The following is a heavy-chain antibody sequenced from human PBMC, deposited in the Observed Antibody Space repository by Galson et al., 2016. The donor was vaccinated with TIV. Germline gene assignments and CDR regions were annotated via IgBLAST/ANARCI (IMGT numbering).Heavy chain of an antibody. CDR2: IGYDGSIE. CDR3: ARDHRLYGDYSLGYFDY. J-gene: IGHJ4*02. D-gene: IGHD4-17*01. V-gene: IGHV3-33*01. CDR1: GFTFSYYG. Sequence: SLRLSCAASGFTFSYYGMHWFRQAPGTGLQWVAVIGYDGSIENYADSVRGRFTISRDNSKNTLFLQMNGLRAEDTAMYYCARDHRLYGDYSLGYFDYWGQGTLVTVSS.